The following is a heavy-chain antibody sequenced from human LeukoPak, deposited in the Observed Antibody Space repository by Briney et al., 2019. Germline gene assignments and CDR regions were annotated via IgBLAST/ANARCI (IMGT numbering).Heavy chain of an antibody. J-gene: IGHJ4*02. CDR3: ARVYSSNWYFDY. V-gene: IGHV3-21*01. CDR1: GFTFSSYA. D-gene: IGHD6-13*01. CDR2: ISSTSTYI. Sequence: GSLRLSCAASGFTFSSYAMNWVRQAPGTGLEWVSSISSTSTYIYYADSVKGRFTTSRDNAKNSLYLQMNSLRAEDTAVYYCARVYSSNWYFDYWGQGTLVTVSS.